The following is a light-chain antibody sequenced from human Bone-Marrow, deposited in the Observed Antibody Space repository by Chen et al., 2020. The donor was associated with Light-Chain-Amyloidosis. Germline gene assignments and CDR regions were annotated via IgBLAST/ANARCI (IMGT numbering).Light chain of an antibody. CDR3: QSYQGSSQGL. V-gene: IGLV6-57*01. J-gene: IGLJ3*02. CDR1: SGSIATNY. CDR2: EDD. Sequence: NFMLTQPHSVSESPGKTVIISCTRSSGSIATNYVQWYQQRPGSSPTTVIYEDDQRPSGVPDRFSASIDRSSNSASLTISGLPAEDEADYYCQSYQGSSQGLFGGGTKLTVL.